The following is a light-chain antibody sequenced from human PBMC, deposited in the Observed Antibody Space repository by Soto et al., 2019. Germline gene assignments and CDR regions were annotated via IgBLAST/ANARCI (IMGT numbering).Light chain of an antibody. CDR1: QSVSSY. J-gene: IGKJ5*01. CDR3: QQRSNWPIT. CDR2: HAS. Sequence: EIVLTQSPATLSLSPGERATLSCRASQSVSSYLAWYQQKPGQAPMLLIYHASNMATGIPARFSGSGSGTAFTLTISSLEPEDFAVYYCQQRSNWPITFGQGTRLEIK. V-gene: IGKV3-11*01.